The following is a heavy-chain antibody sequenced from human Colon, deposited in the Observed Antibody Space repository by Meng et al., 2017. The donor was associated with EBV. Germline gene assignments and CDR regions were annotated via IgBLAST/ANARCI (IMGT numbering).Heavy chain of an antibody. V-gene: IGHV4-4*03. CDR3: ARDGGVTHIP. Sequence: VVLRESDAGLVKPPGTLAFTCAVSGTSISTSNWWSGIRQSPGEGLEWIGAIYHNGQTNYNPSLKSRVSMSVDESKNEFSLNLKSVTAADTAVYYCARDGGVTHIPWGQGVLVTVSS. CDR2: IYHNGQT. J-gene: IGHJ5*02. D-gene: IGHD2-8*02. CDR1: GTSISTSNW.